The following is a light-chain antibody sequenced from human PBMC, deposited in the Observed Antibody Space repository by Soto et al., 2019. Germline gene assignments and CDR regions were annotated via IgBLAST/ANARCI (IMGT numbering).Light chain of an antibody. CDR3: QQYNSHSVT. J-gene: IGKJ4*01. CDR1: QSVDRY. Sequence: LTLFPSTRSAAVGGRVSVTGRASQSVDRYLAWYQQKPGKAPHLLIYDASSLESGVPSRFSGSGSGTEFTLTISSLQPDDFATYYCQQYNSHSVTFGGGTKVDIK. V-gene: IGKV1-5*01. CDR2: DAS.